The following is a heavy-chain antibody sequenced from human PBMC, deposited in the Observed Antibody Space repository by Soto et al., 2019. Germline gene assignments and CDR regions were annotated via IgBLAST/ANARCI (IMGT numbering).Heavy chain of an antibody. CDR3: ARFSITRRIIVYTGPFDM. CDR1: GDSVSNGDYY. Sequence: SETLSLTCIYCGDSVSNGDYYWSWIRHLPRRGLEWIGYIYHSGSTFYNPSLESRVTISIDTSQSQFSLNVSSVTAADTAVYYCARFSITRRIIVYTGPFDMWGQGTMVTGSS. D-gene: IGHD3-10*01. J-gene: IGHJ3*02. CDR2: IYHSGST. V-gene: IGHV4-31*03.